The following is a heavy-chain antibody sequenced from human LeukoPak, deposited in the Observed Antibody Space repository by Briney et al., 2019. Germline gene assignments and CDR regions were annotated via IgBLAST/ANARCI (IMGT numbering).Heavy chain of an antibody. CDR2: IYYSGST. D-gene: IGHD6-13*01. J-gene: IGHJ6*03. V-gene: IGHV4-39*07. Sequence: SETLSLTCTVSGGSISSSSYYWGWIRQPPGKGLEWIGSIYYSGSTYYNPSLKSRVTISVDTSKNQFSLKLSSVTAAYTAVYYCARSGRYSSSWYYYYYYMDVWGKGTTVTVSS. CDR1: GGSISSSSYY. CDR3: ARSGRYSSSWYYYYYYMDV.